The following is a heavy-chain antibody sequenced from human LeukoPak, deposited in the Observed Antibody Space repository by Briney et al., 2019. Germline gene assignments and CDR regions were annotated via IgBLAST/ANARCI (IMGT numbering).Heavy chain of an antibody. CDR1: GFTFSNAW. J-gene: IGHJ6*02. CDR3: TAGYHYYYYGMDV. V-gene: IGHV3-15*01. CDR2: IKSKTDGGTT. D-gene: IGHD1-26*01. Sequence: GGSLRLSCAASGFTFSNAWMSWVRQAPGKGLEWVGRIKSKTDGGTTDYAAPVKGRFTISRDDSKNTLYLQMNSLKTEDTAVYYCTAGYHYYYYGMDVWGQGTTVTVSS.